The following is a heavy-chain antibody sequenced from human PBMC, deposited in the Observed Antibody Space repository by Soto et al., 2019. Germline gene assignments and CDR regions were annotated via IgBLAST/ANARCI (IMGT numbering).Heavy chain of an antibody. CDR2: IYHSGST. J-gene: IGHJ4*02. V-gene: IGHV4-30-2*01. Sequence: SETLCLTCTVSGGSVSSNSYSWSWIRQPPGKGLEWIGYIYHSGSTYYNPSLKSRVTISVDRSKNQFSLKLSSVTAADTAVYYCARGPPFHWGQGTLVTVSS. D-gene: IGHD3-16*01. CDR3: ARGPPFH. CDR1: GGSVSSNSYS.